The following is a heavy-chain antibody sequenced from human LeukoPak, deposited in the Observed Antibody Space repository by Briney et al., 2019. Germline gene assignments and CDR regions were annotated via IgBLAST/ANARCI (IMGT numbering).Heavy chain of an antibody. Sequence: ASVKVSCKASGYTFTSYGISWVRQAPGQGLEWMGWISAYNGNTNYAQKLQGRVTMTTDTSTSTAYMELRSLRSDDTAVYYCARDMDFCSSTSCYLLRADAFDIWGQGTMVTVSS. D-gene: IGHD2-2*01. CDR3: ARDMDFCSSTSCYLLRADAFDI. J-gene: IGHJ3*02. V-gene: IGHV1-18*01. CDR1: GYTFTSYG. CDR2: ISAYNGNT.